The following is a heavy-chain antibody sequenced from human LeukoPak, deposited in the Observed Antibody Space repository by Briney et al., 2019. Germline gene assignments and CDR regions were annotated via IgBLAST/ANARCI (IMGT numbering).Heavy chain of an antibody. Sequence: GGSLSLSCAASGFIFNNYGLVWVRQAPGKGLEWVSAISNDGGGTTYADFVKGRFTISRDNSKNTLFLQMNSLRAEDTALYYCAKGSSGYFLDLWGQGTLVTVSS. V-gene: IGHV3-23*01. J-gene: IGHJ5*02. D-gene: IGHD3-22*01. CDR3: AKGSSGYFLDL. CDR2: ISNDGGGT. CDR1: GFIFNNYG.